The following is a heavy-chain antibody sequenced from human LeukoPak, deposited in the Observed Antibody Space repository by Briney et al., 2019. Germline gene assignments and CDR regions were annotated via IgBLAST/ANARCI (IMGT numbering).Heavy chain of an antibody. CDR3: AKDFGPDFGNYYYGMDV. J-gene: IGHJ6*02. Sequence: TGGSLRLSCAASGFTFSNYGMHWVRQAPGKGLEWVAVISYDGSNKYYADSVKGRFTISRDNSKNTLYLQMNSLRAEDTAVYYCAKDFGPDFGNYYYGMDVWGQGTTVTVSS. D-gene: IGHD3-10*01. V-gene: IGHV3-30*18. CDR2: ISYDGSNK. CDR1: GFTFSNYG.